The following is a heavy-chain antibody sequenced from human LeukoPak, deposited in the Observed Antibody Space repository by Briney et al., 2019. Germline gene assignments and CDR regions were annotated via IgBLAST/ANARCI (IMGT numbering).Heavy chain of an antibody. CDR1: GFTLRSYW. Sequence: GGSLRLSCAASGFTLRSYWMSWVRQAPGKGLEGVANIKQDGSEKYYVDSVKGRFTIPRDNAKNALYRQMNSLRVEDTALYYCARGYSSSFQYYFDYWGQGTLVTVSS. V-gene: IGHV3-7*01. CDR3: ARGYSSSFQYYFDY. D-gene: IGHD6-13*01. J-gene: IGHJ4*02. CDR2: IKQDGSEK.